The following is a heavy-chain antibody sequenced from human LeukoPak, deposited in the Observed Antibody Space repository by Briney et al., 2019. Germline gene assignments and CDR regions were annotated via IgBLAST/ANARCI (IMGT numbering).Heavy chain of an antibody. CDR1: RFTLSNYW. D-gene: IGHD6-19*01. J-gene: IGHJ4*02. Sequence: GGSLRLSCAASRFTLSNYWMSWVRQAPGKGLEWVANIKQDGSETYYVDSVKGRFTISRDNAKNPLSLQMNSLRAEDTVVYYCARQRGSGCLDYWGQGTLVTVSS. CDR3: ARQRGSGCLDY. V-gene: IGHV3-7*01. CDR2: IKQDGSET.